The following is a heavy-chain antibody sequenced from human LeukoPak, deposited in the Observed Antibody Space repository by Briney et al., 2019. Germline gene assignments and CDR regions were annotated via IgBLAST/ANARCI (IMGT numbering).Heavy chain of an antibody. D-gene: IGHD3-22*01. V-gene: IGHV4-30-4*08. Sequence: PSQTLSLTXTVSGGSISSGDYYWSWIRQPPGKGLDWIGYIYYSGSTYYNPSLKSRVTISVDTSKNQFSLKLSSVTAADTAVYYCARSIVYDSSEYLDYWGQGTLVTVSS. J-gene: IGHJ4*02. CDR3: ARSIVYDSSEYLDY. CDR1: GGSISSGDYY. CDR2: IYYSGST.